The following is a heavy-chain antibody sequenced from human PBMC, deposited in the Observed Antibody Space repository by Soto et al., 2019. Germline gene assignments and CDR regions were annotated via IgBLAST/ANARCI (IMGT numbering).Heavy chain of an antibody. D-gene: IGHD1-26*01. J-gene: IGHJ4*02. Sequence: PSETLSLTCTVSGGSISSGGYYWSWIRQPPGKGLEWIGYIYYSGSTNYNPSLKSRVTISVDTSKNQFSLKLSSVTAADTAVYYCARFGSFHIDYWGQGTLVTVSS. V-gene: IGHV4-61*08. CDR3: ARFGSFHIDY. CDR1: GGSISSGGYY. CDR2: IYYSGST.